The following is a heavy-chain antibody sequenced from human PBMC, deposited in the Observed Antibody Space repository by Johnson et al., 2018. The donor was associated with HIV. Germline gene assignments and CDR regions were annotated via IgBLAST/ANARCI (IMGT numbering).Heavy chain of an antibody. V-gene: IGHV3-30*04. CDR1: GFTFSSYA. D-gene: IGHD1-7*01. Sequence: QVQLVESGGGLVQPGGSLRLSCAASGFTFSSYAMHWVRQAPGKGLEWVAVISHDGSHKYYADSVKGRFTISRDNSKNTLYLQMNSLRAEDTAVYYCAREDQNWNYDHAFDIWGQGTMVTVSS. CDR2: ISHDGSHK. J-gene: IGHJ3*02. CDR3: AREDQNWNYDHAFDI.